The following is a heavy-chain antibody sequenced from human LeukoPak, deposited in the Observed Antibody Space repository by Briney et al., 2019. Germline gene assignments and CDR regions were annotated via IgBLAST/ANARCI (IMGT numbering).Heavy chain of an antibody. CDR1: GYTFTGYY. Sequence: GASVKVSCKSSGYTFTGYYMHWVRHAPGQGLEWMGWINPNSGGTNYAQKFQGRVTMARDTSISTPYMELSRLRSDDTAVYYCARDSRTDPYSSGWYALDYWGQGTLVTVSS. J-gene: IGHJ4*02. D-gene: IGHD6-19*01. CDR2: INPNSGGT. V-gene: IGHV1-2*02. CDR3: ARDSRTDPYSSGWYALDY.